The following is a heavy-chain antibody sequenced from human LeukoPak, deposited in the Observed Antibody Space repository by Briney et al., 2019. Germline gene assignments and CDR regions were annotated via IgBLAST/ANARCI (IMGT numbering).Heavy chain of an antibody. CDR2: ISSSGSTI. J-gene: IGHJ4*02. Sequence: GGSLRLSCAASGFTFSDYYMSWIRQAPGKGLEWVSYISSSGSTIYYADSVKGRFTISRDNAKNSLYLQMNSLRAEDTAVYYCARDPDNYYGSGRDGYFDYWGQGTLVTVSS. D-gene: IGHD3-10*01. V-gene: IGHV3-11*01. CDR3: ARDPDNYYGSGRDGYFDY. CDR1: GFTFSDYY.